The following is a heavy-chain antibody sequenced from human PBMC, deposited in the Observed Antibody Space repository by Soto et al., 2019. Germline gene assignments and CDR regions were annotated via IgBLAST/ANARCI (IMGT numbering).Heavy chain of an antibody. D-gene: IGHD4-17*01. Sequence: ASVKVSCKASGGTFSSYTISWVRQAPGQGLEWMGRIIPILGIANYAQKFQGRVTITADKSTSTAYMELSSLRSEDTAVYYCARVIIAVTTPSDAFDIWGQGTMVTVSS. CDR1: GGTFSSYT. CDR3: ARVIIAVTTPSDAFDI. CDR2: IIPILGIA. J-gene: IGHJ3*02. V-gene: IGHV1-69*02.